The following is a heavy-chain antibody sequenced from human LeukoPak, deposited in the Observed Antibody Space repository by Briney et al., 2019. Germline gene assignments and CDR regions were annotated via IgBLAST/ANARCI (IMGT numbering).Heavy chain of an antibody. CDR1: GGSISSYY. CDR2: IYYSGST. CDR3: ARAQNEYYDFWSGYPPYGMDV. Sequence: PSETLSLTGTVSGGSISSYYWSWIRQPPGKGLEWLGYIYYSGSTNYNPSLKSRVTISVDTSKNQFSLKLSSVTAADTAVYYCARAQNEYYDFWSGYPPYGMDVWGQGTTVTVSS. J-gene: IGHJ6*02. V-gene: IGHV4-59*01. D-gene: IGHD3-3*01.